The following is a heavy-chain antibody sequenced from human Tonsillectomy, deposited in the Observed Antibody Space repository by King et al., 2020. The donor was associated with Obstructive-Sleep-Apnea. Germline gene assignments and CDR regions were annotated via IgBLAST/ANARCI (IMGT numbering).Heavy chain of an antibody. D-gene: IGHD4-17*01. CDR1: GITFSSYW. J-gene: IGHJ4*02. V-gene: IGHV3-74*03. CDR2: INSDGRTT. CDR3: ARGGDYGDFDY. Sequence: VQLVESGGGLVQPGRSLRLSCAASGITFSSYWMHWVRQAPGKGLVWVSRINSDGRTTTYADSVKGRFTISRDNANNMLYLQMNSLRAEDTAVYYCARGGDYGDFDYWGQGTLVTVSS.